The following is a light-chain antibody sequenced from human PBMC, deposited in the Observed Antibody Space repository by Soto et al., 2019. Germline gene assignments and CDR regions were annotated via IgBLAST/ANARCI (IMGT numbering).Light chain of an antibody. CDR1: SSDVGGYNY. CDR2: EVS. J-gene: IGLJ2*01. CDR3: AAWDDSLSGVV. Sequence: QSVLTQPASVSGSPGQSITISCTGTSSDVGGYNYVSWYQQHPGKAPKLMIYEVSNRPSGVPDRFSGSKSGTSASLAISGLRTEDEAQYYCAAWDDSLSGVVFGGGTKLTVL. V-gene: IGLV2-14*01.